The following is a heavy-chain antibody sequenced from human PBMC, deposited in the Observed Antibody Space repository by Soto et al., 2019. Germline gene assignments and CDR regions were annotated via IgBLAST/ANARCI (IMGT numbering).Heavy chain of an antibody. CDR1: GFTFSSYA. D-gene: IGHD3-10*01. V-gene: IGHV3-23*01. J-gene: IGHJ6*02. CDR3: AKFMRVLLTGYYYYGMDV. CDR2: ISGSGGST. Sequence: LRLSCAASGFTFSSYAMSWVRQAPGKGLEWVSAISGSGGSTYYADSVKGWFTISRDNSKNTLYLQMNSLRAEDTAVYYCAKFMRVLLTGYYYYGMDVWGQGTTVTVSS.